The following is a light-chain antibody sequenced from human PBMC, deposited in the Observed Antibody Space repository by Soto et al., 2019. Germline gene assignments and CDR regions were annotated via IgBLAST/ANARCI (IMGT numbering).Light chain of an antibody. CDR2: DAS. CDR1: QSVSSNY. Sequence: EIVLTQSPGTLSLSPGERATLSFSASQSVSSNYLAWYQQKPGQAPRLLIYDASSRAPGIPDRFSGSGSGTDFALTISRLEPEDFAVYYCQQYGTSTGTFGQGTKVDIK. V-gene: IGKV3-20*01. J-gene: IGKJ1*01. CDR3: QQYGTSTGT.